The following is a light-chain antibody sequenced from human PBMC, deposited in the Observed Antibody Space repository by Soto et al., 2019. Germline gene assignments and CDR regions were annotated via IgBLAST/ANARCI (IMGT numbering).Light chain of an antibody. V-gene: IGKV3-20*01. J-gene: IGKJ1*01. Sequence: EIVLTQSPGTLSLSPGERATLSCRASQSVTSNYLAWYQQKPGQAPRLLIFGASIRDTGIPDRFSGSGSGTDFTLTISRLEPEDFAVYYCQQYGSSSWTFGQGTKVDIK. CDR1: QSVTSNY. CDR3: QQYGSSSWT. CDR2: GAS.